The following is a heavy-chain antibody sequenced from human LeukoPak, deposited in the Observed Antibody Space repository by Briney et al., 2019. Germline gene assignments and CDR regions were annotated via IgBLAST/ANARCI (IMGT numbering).Heavy chain of an antibody. V-gene: IGHV1-2*02. D-gene: IGHD2-15*01. CDR3: ARGLSCSGNTCYAAHFDS. J-gene: IGHJ4*02. Sequence: SVKVSCKASGYTFTGYYMHWVRQAPGQGLEWRGWINPNSGGTNYAQKFQGRVTMTRDTSISTAYMELSRLRSDDTAVYYCARGLSCSGNTCYAAHFDSWGQGTLVTVSS. CDR1: GYTFTGYY. CDR2: INPNSGGT.